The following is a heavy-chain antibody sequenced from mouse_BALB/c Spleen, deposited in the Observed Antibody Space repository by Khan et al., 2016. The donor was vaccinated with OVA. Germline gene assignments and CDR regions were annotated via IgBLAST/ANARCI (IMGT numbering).Heavy chain of an antibody. V-gene: IGHV9-3-1*01. J-gene: IGHJ4*01. CDR2: INTYTGEP. Sequence: QIQLVQSGPELKKPGETVKISCKASGYTFTNYGLNWVKQAPGEGLKWLGWINTYTGEPTYADDFKGRFAFSLETSANTAYLQLNNLKNEDTATYFCARPPYFSYVMGYWGQGTSVTVSS. CDR1: GYTFTNYG. CDR3: ARPPYFSYVMGY. D-gene: IGHD2-10*01.